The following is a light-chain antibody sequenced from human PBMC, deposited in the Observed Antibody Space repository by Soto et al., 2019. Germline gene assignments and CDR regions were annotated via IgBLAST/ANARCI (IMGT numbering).Light chain of an antibody. CDR1: SSDVGGYNY. CDR2: DVS. CDR3: TSYTRSNSYV. V-gene: IGLV2-14*03. J-gene: IGLJ1*01. Sequence: QSALTQPASVSASPGQSITLSCSATSSDVGGYNYVSWYQQHPGKAPKLMIYDVSDRPSGVSSRFSGSKSGNTASLTISGLQAEDEADYYCTSYTRSNSYVFGTGTKVTVL.